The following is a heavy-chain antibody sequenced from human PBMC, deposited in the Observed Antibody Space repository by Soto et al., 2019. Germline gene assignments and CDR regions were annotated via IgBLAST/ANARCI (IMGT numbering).Heavy chain of an antibody. J-gene: IGHJ4*02. CDR3: AREDSTTGTTYY. V-gene: IGHV3-66*01. Sequence: GGSLRLSCAASGFTVSSNYMSWVRQAPGKGLEWVSVIYSGGSTYYADSVKGRFTISRDNSKNTLYLQMNSLRAEDTAVYYCAREDSTTGTTYYWGQGTLVTVSS. D-gene: IGHD1-7*01. CDR1: GFTVSSNY. CDR2: IYSGGST.